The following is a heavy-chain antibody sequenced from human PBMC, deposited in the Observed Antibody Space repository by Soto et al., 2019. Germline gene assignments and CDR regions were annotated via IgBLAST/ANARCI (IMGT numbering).Heavy chain of an antibody. Sequence: PGGSLRLSCAASGFTFSSYAMSWVHQDPGKELEWVSAISGSGGSTYYADYVKGRFTIPRDNSKNTLYLQMNSLRAEDTAVYYGAKGHMIVVDYWGQGTLVTDSS. CDR1: GFTFSSYA. D-gene: IGHD3-22*01. CDR3: AKGHMIVVDY. CDR2: ISGSGGST. V-gene: IGHV3-23*01. J-gene: IGHJ4*02.